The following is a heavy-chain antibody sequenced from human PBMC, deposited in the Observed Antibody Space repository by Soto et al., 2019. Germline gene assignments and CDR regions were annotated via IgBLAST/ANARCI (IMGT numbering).Heavy chain of an antibody. Sequence: QVQLVQSGAELKKPGASVKVSCAASGYTFTSNSITWVRQAPGQGLEWMGWISAYNGETSYAEKFQGRLTMTTDTSTSTDYMELRSLRSDDTAVYYCARVWGSYRAPSGGAGFDPWGQGTLVTVSS. J-gene: IGHJ5*02. CDR3: ARVWGSYRAPSGGAGFDP. D-gene: IGHD3-16*02. CDR1: GYTFTSNS. V-gene: IGHV1-18*04. CDR2: ISAYNGET.